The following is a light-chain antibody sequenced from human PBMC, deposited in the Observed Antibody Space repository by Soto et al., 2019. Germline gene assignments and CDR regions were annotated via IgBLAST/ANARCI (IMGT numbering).Light chain of an antibody. CDR1: QSLVYSDGHTY. CDR2: KVS. Sequence: VVMTQSPLSLPVTLGQPASISCRSSQSLVYSDGHTYLNWFQQRPGQSPRRLVYKVSYRVSGVPDRFSGSGSGTDFTLKISRVEAEDVGDDYCMQTPYWPVTFGGGTQVEIK. CDR3: MQTPYWPVT. J-gene: IGKJ4*01. V-gene: IGKV2-30*01.